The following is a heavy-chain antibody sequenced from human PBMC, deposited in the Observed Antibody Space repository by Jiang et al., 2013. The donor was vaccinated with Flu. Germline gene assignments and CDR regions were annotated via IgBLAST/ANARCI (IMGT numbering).Heavy chain of an antibody. CDR3: ARDDPRYNWTPDYGMDV. CDR2: ISAYNGNT. V-gene: IGHV1-18*01. Sequence: GAEVKKPGASVKVSCKASGYTFTSYGISWVRQAPGQGLEWMGWISAYNGNTNYAQKLQGRVTMTTDTSTSTAYMELRSLRSDDTAVYYCARDDPRYNWTPDYGMDVWGKGTTVTVSS. CDR1: GYTFTSYG. J-gene: IGHJ6*04. D-gene: IGHD1-20*01.